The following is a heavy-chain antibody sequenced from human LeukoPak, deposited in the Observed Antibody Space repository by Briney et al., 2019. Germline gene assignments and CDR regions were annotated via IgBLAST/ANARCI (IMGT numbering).Heavy chain of an antibody. CDR3: ASSGYSYGFDY. J-gene: IGHJ4*02. CDR1: GGSIRNYY. Sequence: SETLSLTCTVSGGSIRNYYWSWIRQPPGKGLEWIGYIYNSGSSNYNPPLKSRATISLDTSKNQFSLKLSSVTAADTAVYYCASSGYSYGFDYWGQGTLVTVSS. V-gene: IGHV4-59*01. CDR2: IYNSGSS. D-gene: IGHD5-18*01.